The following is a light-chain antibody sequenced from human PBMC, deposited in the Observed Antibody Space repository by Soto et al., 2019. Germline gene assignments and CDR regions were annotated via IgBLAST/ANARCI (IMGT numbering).Light chain of an antibody. V-gene: IGKV3-20*01. CDR1: QSVSNTY. J-gene: IGKJ1*01. CDR3: QQYGSSGT. Sequence: EIVLPQSPGTLSLSPGERATLSCRASQSVSNTYLAWYQQKPGQAPRLLIYDASSRATGIPDRFSGSGSGTDFTLTISRLEPEDFAVYYCQQYGSSGTVGQGTKVDIK. CDR2: DAS.